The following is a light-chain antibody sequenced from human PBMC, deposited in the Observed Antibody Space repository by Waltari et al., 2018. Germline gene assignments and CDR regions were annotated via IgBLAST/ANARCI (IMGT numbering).Light chain of an antibody. Sequence: EIVLTQSPGTLSLSPGERATLSCRASQTVNNNYLAWYRQKPGQAPRRLIYGGSSRATGIPDRFSGSGSGTDFTLTISRLEPEDFAVYYCQHYATSPWTFGQGTKVEIK. CDR3: QHYATSPWT. CDR1: QTVNNNY. V-gene: IGKV3-20*01. CDR2: GGS. J-gene: IGKJ1*01.